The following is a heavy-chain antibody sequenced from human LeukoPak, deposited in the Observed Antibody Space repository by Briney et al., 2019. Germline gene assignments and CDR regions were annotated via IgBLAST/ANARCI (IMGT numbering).Heavy chain of an antibody. Sequence: PGGSLRLSCAASGFTFSSYAIHWVRQAPGKGLEWVATVSSEGRNQYYADPVKGRFSISRDNSQNTVYLQMNSLRREDTAVYYCAKHIVGGYDWIYNSDYYYAMDVWGQGTTVTVSS. CDR3: AKHIVGGYDWIYNSDYYYAMDV. J-gene: IGHJ6*02. CDR2: VSSEGRNQ. D-gene: IGHD5-12*01. V-gene: IGHV3-30*18. CDR1: GFTFSSYA.